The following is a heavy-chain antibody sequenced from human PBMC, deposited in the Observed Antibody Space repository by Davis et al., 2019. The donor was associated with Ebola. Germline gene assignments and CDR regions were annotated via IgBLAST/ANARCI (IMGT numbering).Heavy chain of an antibody. J-gene: IGHJ4*02. CDR3: ARSSYQPDY. CDR2: INPDGSFT. CDR1: GFTFSSYW. V-gene: IGHV3-74*01. Sequence: PGGSLRLSCAASGFTFSSYWIHWVRQAPGKGRVWVSRINPDGSFTDYADSVKGRFSISRDSTSNTLYLQMNGLRADDTAVYYCARSSYQPDYWGQGTLVTVSS. D-gene: IGHD2-2*01.